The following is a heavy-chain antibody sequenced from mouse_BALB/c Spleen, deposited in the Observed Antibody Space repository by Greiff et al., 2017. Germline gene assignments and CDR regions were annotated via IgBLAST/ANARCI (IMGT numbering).Heavy chain of an antibody. CDR2: IDPANGNT. V-gene: IGHV14-3*02. CDR3: ARGEGYPLAMDY. CDR1: GFNIKDTY. D-gene: IGHD2-2*01. J-gene: IGHJ4*01. Sequence: EVKLVESGAELVKPGASVKLSCTASGFNIKDTYMHWVKQRPEQGLEWIGRIDPANGNTKYDPKFQGKATITADTSSNTAYLQLSSLTSEDTAVYYCARGEGYPLAMDYWGQGTSVTVSS.